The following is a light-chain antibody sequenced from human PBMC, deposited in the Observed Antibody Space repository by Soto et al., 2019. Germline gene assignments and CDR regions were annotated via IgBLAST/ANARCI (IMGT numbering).Light chain of an antibody. J-gene: IGKJ1*01. Sequence: EIVLTQSPGSLSLSPGERATLSCRASQSVSRTYLAWYQQKPGQAPRLLIYDASNRATGFPSRFSGSGSGTEFTLTISSLQPDDFATYYCQQYNSFPTFGQGTKVDIK. CDR2: DAS. CDR3: QQYNSFPT. CDR1: QSVSRTY. V-gene: IGKV3-20*01.